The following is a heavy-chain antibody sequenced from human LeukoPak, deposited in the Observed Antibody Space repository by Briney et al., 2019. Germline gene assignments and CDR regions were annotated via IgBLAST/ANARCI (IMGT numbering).Heavy chain of an antibody. CDR3: AKISITMVRGVPNFDY. CDR2: ISGSGGST. D-gene: IGHD3-10*01. V-gene: IGHV3-23*01. CDR1: GFTFSSYA. Sequence: GGSLRLSCAASGFTFSSYAMSWVRQAPGKGLEWVSAISGSGGSTYYADSVKGRFTISRDNSKNALYLQMNSLRAEDTAVYFCAKISITMVRGVPNFDYWGQGTLVTVSS. J-gene: IGHJ4*02.